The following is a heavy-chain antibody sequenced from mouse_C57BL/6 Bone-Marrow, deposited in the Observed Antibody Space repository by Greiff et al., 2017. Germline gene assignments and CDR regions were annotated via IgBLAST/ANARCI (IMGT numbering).Heavy chain of an antibody. CDR2: IDPENGDT. D-gene: IGHD1-1*01. Sequence: VQLQQSGAELVRPGASVKLSCTASGFNIKDDYMHWVKQRPEQGLEWIGWIDPENGDTEYASKFQGKATITADTSSNTAYLQLSSLTSEDTAVYYCTTWGILNYYGSSYGYWGQGTTLTVSS. J-gene: IGHJ2*01. V-gene: IGHV14-4*01. CDR3: TTWGILNYYGSSYGY. CDR1: GFNIKDDY.